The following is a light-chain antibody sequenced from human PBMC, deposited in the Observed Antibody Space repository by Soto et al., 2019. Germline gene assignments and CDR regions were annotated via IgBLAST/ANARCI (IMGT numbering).Light chain of an antibody. CDR2: AAS. J-gene: IGKJ4*01. V-gene: IGKV1-6*01. CDR3: QQDYRYPLT. Sequence: AIQMTQSPSSLSASVGDSVTITCRASQGISDDLGWYQQKPGKAPKLLIYAASSLERGVPSRFSGSGSGTDFTLTISSVQPEDSASYYCQQDYRYPLTFGGGTKVEIK. CDR1: QGISDD.